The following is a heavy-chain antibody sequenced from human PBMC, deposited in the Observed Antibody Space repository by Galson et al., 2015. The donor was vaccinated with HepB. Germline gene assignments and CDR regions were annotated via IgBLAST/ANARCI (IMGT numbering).Heavy chain of an antibody. CDR3: ARDRVVAGGGDWFDP. J-gene: IGHJ5*02. Sequence: SLRLSCAASGFTFSSYWMSWVRQAPGKGLEWVANIKEDDSEKYYVDSVKGRFTISRDNAKNSLWPQMNSLRAEDTAVYFCARDRVVAGGGDWFDPWGQGTLVTVSS. CDR1: GFTFSSYW. D-gene: IGHD6-13*01. CDR2: IKEDDSEK. V-gene: IGHV3-7*01.